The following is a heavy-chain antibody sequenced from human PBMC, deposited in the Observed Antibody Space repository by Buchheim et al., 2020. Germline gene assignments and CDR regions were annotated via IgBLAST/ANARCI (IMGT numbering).Heavy chain of an antibody. V-gene: IGHV4-59*01. CDR2: IYYSGCT. CDR1: GGSISSYY. J-gene: IGHJ4*02. Sequence: QVQLQESGPGLVKPSETLSLTCTVSGGSISSYYWSWIRQPPGKGLEWIGYIYYSGCTNYNPSLKSRVTISVDTSKNQFSLKLSSVTAADTAVYYCARAQKRRFDYWGQGTL. CDR3: ARAQKRRFDY.